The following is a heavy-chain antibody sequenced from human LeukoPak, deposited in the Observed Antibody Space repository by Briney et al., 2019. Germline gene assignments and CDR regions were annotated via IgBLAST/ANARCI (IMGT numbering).Heavy chain of an antibody. D-gene: IGHD3-10*01. CDR3: ARDMAT. CDR2: IYSGGST. V-gene: IGHV3-66*01. J-gene: IGHJ4*02. Sequence: GGSLRLSCAASGFTVSNNYITWVRQAPGKGLEWVSVIYSGGSTYYADSEKGRFTISRDNSKNTLYLQMNSLRAEDTAVYYCARDMATWGQGTLVTVSS. CDR1: GFTVSNNY.